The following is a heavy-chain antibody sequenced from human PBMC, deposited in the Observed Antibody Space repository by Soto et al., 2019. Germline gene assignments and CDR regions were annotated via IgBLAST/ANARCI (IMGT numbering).Heavy chain of an antibody. J-gene: IGHJ6*02. V-gene: IGHV4-59*01. Sequence: NPSETLSLTCAVSGGSIRSYYWTWVRQPPGKGLEWIGYIYYNGNTKYNPSFKSRVTISVDTPKNQFSLKVGSVNAADTAVYYCARLYYISERPLMDIWGQGTTVTVSS. CDR3: ARLYYISERPLMDI. CDR2: IYYNGNT. D-gene: IGHD3-10*01. CDR1: GGSIRSYY.